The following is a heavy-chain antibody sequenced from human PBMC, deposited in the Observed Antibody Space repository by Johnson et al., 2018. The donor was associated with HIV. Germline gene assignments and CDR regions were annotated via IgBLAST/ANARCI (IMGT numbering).Heavy chain of an antibody. J-gene: IGHJ3*01. CDR2: IFSGGST. D-gene: IGHD1-1*01. CDR3: ARSGPNWAFDF. V-gene: IGHV3-66*01. CDR1: GFTVSSNY. Sequence: EVQLMESGGGLVQPGGSLRLSCAASGFTVSSNYMSWVRQAPGKGLEWVSVIFSGGSTYYADSVNGRFTISRDNSKNTLYLQRNSLRVEDTAVYYCARSGPNWAFDFWGQGTMVTVSS.